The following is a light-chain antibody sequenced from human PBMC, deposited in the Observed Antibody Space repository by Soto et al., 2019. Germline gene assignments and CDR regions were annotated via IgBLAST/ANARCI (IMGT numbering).Light chain of an antibody. J-gene: IGKJ2*01. Sequence: EIVLTQSPGTLSLSPGDRATLSCRASQSVTSSYLAWFQQKPGQAPRLLIYDASSRATGIPDRFSGSGSGTDFTLTISRLEPEDFAVYSCHQYCSSPLTFGQGTKLEIK. CDR1: QSVTSSY. CDR2: DAS. CDR3: HQYCSSPLT. V-gene: IGKV3-20*01.